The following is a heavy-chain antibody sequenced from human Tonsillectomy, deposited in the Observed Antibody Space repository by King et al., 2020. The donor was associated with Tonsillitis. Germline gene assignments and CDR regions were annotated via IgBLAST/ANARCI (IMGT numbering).Heavy chain of an antibody. CDR3: VRERQERLIFPPHYGMDV. CDR1: GFMLSNFA. V-gene: IGHV3-30*04. J-gene: IGHJ6*02. D-gene: IGHD2-21*01. Sequence: QVQLVESGGGVVQPGRSLRLSCTASGFMLSNFAMHWVRQAPGKGLEWVAFTSYDGGVKHYTDVVKGRFTISKDTSKKTLYLQMNNVRPEDTALYYCVRERQERLIFPPHYGMDVWGRGTTVTVSS. CDR2: TSYDGGVK.